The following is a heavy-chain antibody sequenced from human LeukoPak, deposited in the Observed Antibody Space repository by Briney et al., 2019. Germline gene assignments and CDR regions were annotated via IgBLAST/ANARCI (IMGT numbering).Heavy chain of an antibody. CDR3: ARFTYSSGWYYYYYGMDV. CDR1: GYSFTSYW. Sequence: GESLQSSSQGSGYSFTSYWIGWVRQMPGKGLEWKGIIYPGDSDTRYSPSFQGQVTISADKSISTAYLQWSSLKASDTAMYYCARFTYSSGWYYYYYGMDVWGQGTTVTVSS. J-gene: IGHJ6*02. V-gene: IGHV5-51*01. CDR2: IYPGDSDT. D-gene: IGHD6-19*01.